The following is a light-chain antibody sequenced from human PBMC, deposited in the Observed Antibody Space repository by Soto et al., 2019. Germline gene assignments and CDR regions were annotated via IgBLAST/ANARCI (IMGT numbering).Light chain of an antibody. CDR3: SSYAGSNNLV. V-gene: IGLV2-8*01. J-gene: IGLJ3*02. CDR2: EVS. CDR1: SSDVGGYNY. Sequence: QSVLTQPPSASGSPGQSVTISCTGTSSDVGGYNYVSWYQQHPGKAPKLMISEVSKRPSGVPDRFSGSKSGNTASLTVSGLQAEDEAHYYCSSYAGSNNLVFGGGTKLTVL.